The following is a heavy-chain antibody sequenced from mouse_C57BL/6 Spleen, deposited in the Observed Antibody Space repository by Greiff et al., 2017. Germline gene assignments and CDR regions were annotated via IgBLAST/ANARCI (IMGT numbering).Heavy chain of an antibody. J-gene: IGHJ3*01. Sequence: LQQPGAELVKPGASVKMSCKASGYTFTSYWITWVKPRPGQGLEWIGDIYPGSGRTNYNEKFKSKATLTVDTSSSTAYMQLSSLTSEDSAVYYCARDGNWDGGFAYWGQGTLVTVSA. CDR1: GYTFTSYW. V-gene: IGHV1-55*01. CDR2: IYPGSGRT. D-gene: IGHD4-1*01. CDR3: ARDGNWDGGFAY.